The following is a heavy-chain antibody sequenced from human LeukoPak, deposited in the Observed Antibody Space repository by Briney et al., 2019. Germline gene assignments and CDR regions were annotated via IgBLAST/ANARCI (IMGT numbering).Heavy chain of an antibody. CDR1: GFTFSTYV. Sequence: GGSLRLSCAASGFTFSTYVMSWVRQAPGKGLEWVSGISGSGDNTYYADSVKGRSTISRDNSKSTLYLQMNSLRAEDTAVYYCAKGSGYDTDFDYWGQGTLVTVSS. D-gene: IGHD3-9*01. V-gene: IGHV3-23*01. CDR2: ISGSGDNT. CDR3: AKGSGYDTDFDY. J-gene: IGHJ4*02.